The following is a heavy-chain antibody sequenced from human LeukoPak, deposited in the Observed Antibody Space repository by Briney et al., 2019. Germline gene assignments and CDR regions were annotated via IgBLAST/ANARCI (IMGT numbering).Heavy chain of an antibody. Sequence: SQTLSLTCAISGDSVPSNSAAWNWIRQSPSRGLEWLGRTYYRSKWYNDYAVSVKSRITINPDTSKNQFSLQLNSVTPEDTAVYYCARGRLPPNYYYYYGMDVWGQGTTVTVSS. CDR2: TYYRSKWYN. V-gene: IGHV6-1*01. CDR1: GDSVPSNSAA. CDR3: ARGRLPPNYYYYYGMDV. J-gene: IGHJ6*02. D-gene: IGHD2-15*01.